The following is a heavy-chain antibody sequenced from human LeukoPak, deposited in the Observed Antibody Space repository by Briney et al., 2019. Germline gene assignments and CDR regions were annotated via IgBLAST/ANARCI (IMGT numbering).Heavy chain of an antibody. CDR3: ASDLVGPMDV. CDR2: ITTNNGNT. J-gene: IGHJ6*03. CDR1: GYTFTNYA. V-gene: IGHV1-18*01. Sequence: GASVKVSCKASGYTFTNYAISWVRQAPGQGLEWMGWITTNNGNTIYTQKLQGRVTMTTDTSTRTAYMELRSLRSDDTAVYYCASDLVGPMDVWGKGTTVTISS.